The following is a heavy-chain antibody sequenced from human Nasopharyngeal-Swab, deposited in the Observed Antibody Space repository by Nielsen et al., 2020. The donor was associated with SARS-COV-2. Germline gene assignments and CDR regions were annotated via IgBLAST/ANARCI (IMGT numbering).Heavy chain of an antibody. Sequence: WIRQPPGKGLEWIGYIYYSGSTNYNPSLESRVTISVDTSKNQFSLKLSSVTAADTAVYYCARVFWFPYYMDVWGKGTTVTVSS. CDR3: ARVFWFPYYMDV. V-gene: IGHV4-59*01. J-gene: IGHJ6*03. D-gene: IGHD3-3*01. CDR2: IYYSGST.